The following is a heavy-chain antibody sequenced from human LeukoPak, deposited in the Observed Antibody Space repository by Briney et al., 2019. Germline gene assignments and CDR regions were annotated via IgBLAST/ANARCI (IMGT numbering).Heavy chain of an antibody. CDR1: GFTVSSNY. CDR2: IYSGGST. V-gene: IGHV3-53*01. CDR3: ARDLCSGVSCYRPYGLDV. J-gene: IGHJ6*02. D-gene: IGHD2-15*01. Sequence: GGSLRLSCAASGFTVSSNYMSWVRQAPGKGLEWVSVIYSGGSTFYADSVKGRFTISRDTSKNTLCLQMNSLRADDTAVYYCARDLCSGVSCYRPYGLDVWGQGTTVTVSS.